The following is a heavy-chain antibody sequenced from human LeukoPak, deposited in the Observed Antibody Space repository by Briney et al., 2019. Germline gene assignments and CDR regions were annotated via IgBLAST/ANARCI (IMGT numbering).Heavy chain of an antibody. V-gene: IGHV1-18*01. J-gene: IGHJ6*02. CDR3: ARVLRRDILTGYYPRYYYYGMDV. D-gene: IGHD3-9*01. Sequence: GASVKVSCKASGYTFTSYGISWVRQAPGQGLEWMGWISAYNGNTNYAQKLQGRVTMTTDTSTSTAYMEPRSLRSDDTAVYYCARVLRRDILTGYYPRYYYYGMDVWGQGTTVTVSS. CDR2: ISAYNGNT. CDR1: GYTFTSYG.